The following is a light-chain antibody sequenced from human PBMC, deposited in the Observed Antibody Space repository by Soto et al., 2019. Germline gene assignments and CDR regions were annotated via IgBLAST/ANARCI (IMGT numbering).Light chain of an antibody. CDR1: QSLSSQ. Sequence: EIVMTQSPATLSVSPGERATLSCRASQSLSSQLAWYQQKPGQAPRLLIHDASNRATGIPARFSGSGSATDFTLTISSLEPEDFAVYYCQQRSNWPLTFGGGTKVDI. J-gene: IGKJ4*01. CDR2: DAS. CDR3: QQRSNWPLT. V-gene: IGKV3-11*01.